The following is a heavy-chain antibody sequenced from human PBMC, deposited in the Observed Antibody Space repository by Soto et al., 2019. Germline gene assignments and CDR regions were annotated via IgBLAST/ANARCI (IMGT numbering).Heavy chain of an antibody. CDR3: ARKIESPELLWFGELPDDHYYYYGMDV. D-gene: IGHD3-10*01. V-gene: IGHV1-69*13. J-gene: IGHJ6*02. CDR2: IIPIFGTA. Sequence: GASVKVSCKASGGTFSSYAISWVRQAPGQGLEWMGGIIPIFGTANYAQKFQGRVTITADESTSTAYMELSSLRSEDTAVYYCARKIESPELLWFGELPDDHYYYYGMDVWGQGTTVTVSS. CDR1: GGTFSSYA.